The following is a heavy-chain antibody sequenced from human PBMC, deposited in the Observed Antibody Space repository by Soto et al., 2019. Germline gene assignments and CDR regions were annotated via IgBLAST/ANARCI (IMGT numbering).Heavy chain of an antibody. D-gene: IGHD2-2*01. J-gene: IGHJ5*02. CDR3: AHHTITPATNWFDP. Sequence: GSGPTLVNPTQTLTLTRTFSGFSLTTSGVGVGWIRQPPGKALEWLALIYWNDDKRYSPSLRGRLTITKDTSKNQVVLAMTNMDPVDTATYYCAHHTITPATNWFDPWGLGTLVTVSS. CDR2: IYWNDDK. V-gene: IGHV2-5*01. CDR1: GFSLTTSGVG.